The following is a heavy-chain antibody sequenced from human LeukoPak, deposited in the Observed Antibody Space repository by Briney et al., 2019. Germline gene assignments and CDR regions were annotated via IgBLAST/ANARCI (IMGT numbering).Heavy chain of an antibody. CDR1: GFTFSSYS. V-gene: IGHV3-21*01. CDR3: ARVPTEYSSSFYMDV. Sequence: PGGSLRLSCAASGFTFSSYSMNWVRQAPGKGLEWVSSISSSSSYIYYADPVKGRFTISRDNAKNSLYLQMNSLRAEDTAVYYCARVPTEYSSSFYMDVWGKGTTVTVSS. J-gene: IGHJ6*03. D-gene: IGHD6-6*01. CDR2: ISSSSSYI.